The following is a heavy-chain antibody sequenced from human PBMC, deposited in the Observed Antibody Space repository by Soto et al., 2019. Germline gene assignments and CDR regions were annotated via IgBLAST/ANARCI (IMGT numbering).Heavy chain of an antibody. CDR2: IIPILGSA. V-gene: IGHV1-69*01. Sequence: SLLNGARKGAGESLSEDVICWVRMATGQGLEWIGGIIPILGSANYAQKFQGRVTISADGSTNTANLELSSLRSEDTAVYYCARFKVGTTTDYYYGMDVWGQATTLTVPS. D-gene: IGHD1-26*01. CDR1: GESLSEDV. J-gene: IGHJ6*02. CDR3: ARFKVGTTTDYYYGMDV.